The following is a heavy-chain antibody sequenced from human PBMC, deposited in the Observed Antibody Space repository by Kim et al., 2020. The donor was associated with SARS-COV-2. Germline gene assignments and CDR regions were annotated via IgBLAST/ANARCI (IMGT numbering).Heavy chain of an antibody. J-gene: IGHJ4*02. CDR3: ARETPLRGSYFEDY. CDR1: GFTFSSYW. Sequence: GGSLRLSCAASGFTFSSYWMHWVRQVPGKGLVWVSRINRDGSSTTYADSVKGRFTISRDNAKNTLYLQMNSLRAEDTAVYYCARETPLRGSYFEDYWGQGTLVTVSS. D-gene: IGHD1-26*01. CDR2: INRDGSST. V-gene: IGHV3-74*01.